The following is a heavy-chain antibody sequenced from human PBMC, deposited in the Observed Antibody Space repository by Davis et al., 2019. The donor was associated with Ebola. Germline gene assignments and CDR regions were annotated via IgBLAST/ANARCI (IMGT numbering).Heavy chain of an antibody. Sequence: ASVKVSCKASGYTFTSYGITWVRQAPGQGLEWMGWINPHNGNTNYAQSVQGRVTMTTDTSTTTAYMEVGSLRSDDTAVYYCARDNWNPIYGMDVWGKGTTVTVSS. D-gene: IGHD1-20*01. CDR1: GYTFTSYG. CDR2: INPHNGNT. J-gene: IGHJ6*04. CDR3: ARDNWNPIYGMDV. V-gene: IGHV1-18*04.